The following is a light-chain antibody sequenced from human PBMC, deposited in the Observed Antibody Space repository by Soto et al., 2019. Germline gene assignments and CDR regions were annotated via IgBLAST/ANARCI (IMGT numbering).Light chain of an antibody. CDR3: SSYTSSRIYV. V-gene: IGLV1-40*01. Sequence: QSVLTQPPSVSGAPGQRVTISCTGNNSNLGAGYDVHWYQQLPGAAPKLVIFGNRNRPSGVPERFSGSKSGTSASLAISGLQAEDEADYYCSSYTSSRIYVFGTGTRSPS. CDR2: GNR. CDR1: NSNLGAGYD. J-gene: IGLJ1*01.